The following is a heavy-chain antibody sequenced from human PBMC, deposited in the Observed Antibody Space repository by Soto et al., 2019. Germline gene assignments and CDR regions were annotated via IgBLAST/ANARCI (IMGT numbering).Heavy chain of an antibody. CDR2: IYDDGSTT. CDR3: ARLDYGPDY. CDR1: GFTFSTYA. Sequence: EVQLLESGGGLVQPGGSLRLSCAASGFTFSTYAMSWVRQAPGKGLQWVSTIYDDGSTTFYADSVKGRFAISRDNSSNTLYLQMNSLRAEDTAIYYCARLDYGPDYWGQGTLVTVSS. V-gene: IGHV3-23*01. D-gene: IGHD4-17*01. J-gene: IGHJ4*02.